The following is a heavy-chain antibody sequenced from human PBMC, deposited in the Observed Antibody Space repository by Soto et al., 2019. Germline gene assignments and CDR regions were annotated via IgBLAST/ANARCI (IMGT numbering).Heavy chain of an antibody. CDR3: ARDIPDYGDYARYFDY. Sequence: SETVSLTCTFSGGYISSGDYYWRWIRHPPGKGLVLIGYIDYSGSTYYNPSLTSRVTISVDTSKNQYSLKLRTVTAAETAVYYCARDIPDYGDYARYFDYWGQGTLVTVSS. V-gene: IGHV4-30-4*01. CDR1: GGYISSGDYY. D-gene: IGHD4-17*01. CDR2: IDYSGST. J-gene: IGHJ4*02.